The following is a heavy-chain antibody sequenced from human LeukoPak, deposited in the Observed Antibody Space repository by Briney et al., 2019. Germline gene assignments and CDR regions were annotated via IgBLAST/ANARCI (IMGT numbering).Heavy chain of an antibody. J-gene: IGHJ4*02. D-gene: IGHD5-18*01. CDR2: IKQDGSVE. CDR3: ARWAGVTDQ. CDR1: GFTFENYW. Sequence: GGSLRLSCEASGFTFENYWMSWVRQVPRKGPEWVANIKQDGSVEHYLDSVKGRFTISRDNAKNALFLQMNSLIPEDTAVYYCARWAGVTDQWGQGTLVTASS. V-gene: IGHV3-7*01.